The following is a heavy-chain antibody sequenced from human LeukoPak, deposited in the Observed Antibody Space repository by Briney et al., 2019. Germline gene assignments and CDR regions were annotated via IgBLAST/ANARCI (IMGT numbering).Heavy chain of an antibody. CDR2: IHSGGST. CDR3: ARPSRGAWTPFDF. J-gene: IGHJ4*02. V-gene: IGHV3-66*04. Sequence: PGGSLRLSCAASGFTVSSNYMSWVRQAPGKGLEWVSVIHSGGSTYYADSVKGRFTISGDSSKNTLYLQMNSLGADDTAVYYCARPSRGAWTPFDFWGQGTLVTVSS. CDR1: GFTVSSNY. D-gene: IGHD1-1*01.